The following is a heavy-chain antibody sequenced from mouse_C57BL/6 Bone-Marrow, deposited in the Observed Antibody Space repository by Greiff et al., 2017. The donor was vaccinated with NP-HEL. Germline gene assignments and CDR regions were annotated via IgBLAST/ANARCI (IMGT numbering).Heavy chain of an antibody. CDR3: EKRIYSSYCWFAY. V-gene: IGHV1-81*01. CDR1: GYTFTSYG. Sequence: QVQLQQSGAELARPGASVKLSCKASGYTFTSYGISWVKQRTGQGLEWIGEIYPRSGNTYYNEKFKGKATLTADKSSSAAYMELRSLTSEDSAVYFCEKRIYSSYCWFAYWGQGTLVTVSA. J-gene: IGHJ3*01. D-gene: IGHD2-5*01. CDR2: IYPRSGNT.